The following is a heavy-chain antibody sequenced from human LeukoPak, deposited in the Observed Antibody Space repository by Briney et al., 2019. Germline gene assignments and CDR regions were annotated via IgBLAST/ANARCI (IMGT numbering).Heavy chain of an antibody. CDR3: AKEVAGTTPYLDY. CDR2: ISGSGDNT. V-gene: IGHV3-23*01. J-gene: IGHJ4*02. D-gene: IGHD1-7*01. Sequence: GGSLRLSCAASGFSFSSYAMSWVRQAPEKGLEWVSAISGSGDNTYYADSVKGRFTISRDNSTNTLYLHMNSLRAEDTALYYCAKEVAGTTPYLDYWGQGTLVTVSS. CDR1: GFSFSSYA.